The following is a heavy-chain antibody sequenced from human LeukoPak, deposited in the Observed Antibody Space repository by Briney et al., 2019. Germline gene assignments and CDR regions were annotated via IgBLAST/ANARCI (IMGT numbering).Heavy chain of an antibody. J-gene: IGHJ4*02. Sequence: PGGSLRLSCAASGFTFSSYAVSWVRQAPGKGLEWVSAISGSGGSTYYADSVKGRFTISRDNSKNTLYLQMNSLRAEDAAVYYCAKDLRGYCSSTSCSYFDYWGQGTLVTVSS. CDR2: ISGSGGST. D-gene: IGHD2-2*01. CDR3: AKDLRGYCSSTSCSYFDY. V-gene: IGHV3-23*01. CDR1: GFTFSSYA.